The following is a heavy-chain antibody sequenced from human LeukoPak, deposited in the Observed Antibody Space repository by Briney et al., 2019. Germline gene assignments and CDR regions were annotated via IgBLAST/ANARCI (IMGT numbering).Heavy chain of an antibody. Sequence: ASVKVSCKASGYTFTGYYMHWVRQAPGQGLEWMGWINPNSGGTNYAQTFQGRVTMTRDTSISTAYMELSRLRSDDTAVYYCARDGYCSSTSCYGWFDPWGQGTPVTVSS. CDR3: ARDGYCSSTSCYGWFDP. D-gene: IGHD2-2*03. J-gene: IGHJ5*02. CDR1: GYTFTGYY. V-gene: IGHV1-2*02. CDR2: INPNSGGT.